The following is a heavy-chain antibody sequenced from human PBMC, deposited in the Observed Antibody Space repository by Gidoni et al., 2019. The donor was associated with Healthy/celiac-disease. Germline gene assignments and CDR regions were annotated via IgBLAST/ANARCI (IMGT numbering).Heavy chain of an antibody. CDR3: ARDGMATITGDY. Sequence: QVQLVESGGGVVQPGRSLSLSCAASGFTFSSYAMHWVRQAPGKGLEWVAVISYDGSNKYYADSVKGRFTISRDNSKNTLYLQMNSLRAEDTAVYYCARDGMATITGDYWGQGTLVTVSS. V-gene: IGHV3-30-3*01. J-gene: IGHJ4*02. D-gene: IGHD5-12*01. CDR1: GFTFSSYA. CDR2: ISYDGSNK.